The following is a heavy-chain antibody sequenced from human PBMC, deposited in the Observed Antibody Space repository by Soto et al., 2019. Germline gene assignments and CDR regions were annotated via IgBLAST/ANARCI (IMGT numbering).Heavy chain of an antibody. J-gene: IGHJ4*02. CDR2: TYYRSKWSN. V-gene: IGHV6-1*01. Sequence: PSQTLSLTCAISGDSVSSNSVAWNCIRQCPSRGLEWLGRTYYRSKWSNDYAVSVKSRITINPDTSKNQFSLQLNSVTPEDTAVYYCARDSPGYGDYVLFDYWGQGTRVTVSS. CDR1: GDSVSSNSVA. D-gene: IGHD4-17*01. CDR3: ARDSPGYGDYVLFDY.